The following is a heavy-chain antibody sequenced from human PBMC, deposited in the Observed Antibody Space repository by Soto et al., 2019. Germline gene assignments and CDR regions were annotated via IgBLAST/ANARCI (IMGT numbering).Heavy chain of an antibody. CDR1: GASLSSDGYY. D-gene: IGHD3-9*01. CDR2: GSYTENT. CDR3: ARQVLTGPYNYYFDRLDV. J-gene: IGHJ6*02. V-gene: IGHV4-39*01. Sequence: QLQLQESGPGLVKPSETLSLTCTVTGASLSSDGYYWGWVRQPPGKGLEWIAIGSYTENTDNNPSLKSRVTLPVDTSKNQFSLRLKSVTAADTAVYYCARQVLTGPYNYYFDRLDVWGQGTAVTVSS.